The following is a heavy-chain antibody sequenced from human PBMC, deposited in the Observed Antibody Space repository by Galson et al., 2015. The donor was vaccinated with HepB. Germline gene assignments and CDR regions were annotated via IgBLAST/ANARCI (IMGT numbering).Heavy chain of an antibody. D-gene: IGHD2-21*01. V-gene: IGHV3-23*01. CDR2: IVGSGEST. CDR3: AKASYCDGGPCFSGYFDS. J-gene: IGHJ4*02. Sequence: SLRLSCAAPGITFSTYVMSWVRQAPGKGLEWVSSIVGSGESTFYADSVKGRSTISRDNSRNTLYLQMSRPRANDTAIYYCAKASYCDGGPCFSGYFDSWGQGTLVAVSS. CDR1: GITFSTYV.